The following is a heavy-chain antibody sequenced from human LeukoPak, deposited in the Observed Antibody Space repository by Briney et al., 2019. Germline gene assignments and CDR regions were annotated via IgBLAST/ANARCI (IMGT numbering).Heavy chain of an antibody. D-gene: IGHD3-3*01. V-gene: IGHV3-53*01. CDR3: ARDVRRKDSYYDFWIDY. Sequence: GGSLRLSCAASGFTVSSNYMSWVRQAPGKGLEWVSVIYSGGSTYYADSVKGRFTISRDNSKNTLYLQMNSLRAEDTAVYYCARDVRRKDSYYDFWIDYWGQGTLVTVSS. CDR2: IYSGGST. CDR1: GFTVSSNY. J-gene: IGHJ4*02.